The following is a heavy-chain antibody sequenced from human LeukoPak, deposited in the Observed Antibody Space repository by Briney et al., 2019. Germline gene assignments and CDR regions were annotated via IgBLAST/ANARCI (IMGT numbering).Heavy chain of an antibody. Sequence: PSETLSLTCTVSGGSISSYYWSWIRQPPGKGLEWIGHIYYSGSTNYNPSLKSRVTISVDTSKNQFSLKLSSVTAADTAVYYCARFLVVPAHFDYWGQGTLVTVSS. D-gene: IGHD2-2*01. V-gene: IGHV4-59*01. J-gene: IGHJ4*02. CDR1: GGSISSYY. CDR3: ARFLVVPAHFDY. CDR2: IYYSGST.